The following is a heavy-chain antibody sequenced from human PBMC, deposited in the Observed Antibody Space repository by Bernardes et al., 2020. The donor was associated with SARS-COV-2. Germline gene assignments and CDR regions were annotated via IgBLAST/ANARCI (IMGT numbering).Heavy chain of an antibody. D-gene: IGHD2-21*02. J-gene: IGHJ4*02. CDR2: INHRGSS. CDR1: GGSFSGYY. V-gene: IGHV4-34*01. CDR3: GRGRGRMSTAIGRPPFDY. Sequence: SETLSLTCAVYGGSFSGYYWTWIRQPPGKGLEWIGEINHRGSSNSNPSLKSRVTISVDTSKNQFSLRLSSVTAADTAVYYCGRGRGRMSTAIGRPPFDYWGQGTLVTVSS.